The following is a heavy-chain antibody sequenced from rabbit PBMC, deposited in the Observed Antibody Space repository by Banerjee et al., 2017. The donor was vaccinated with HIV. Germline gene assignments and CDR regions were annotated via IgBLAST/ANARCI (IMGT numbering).Heavy chain of an antibody. CDR2: IYNGDGST. CDR3: ATWAGSTYWSL. CDR1: GFSFSSSYW. J-gene: IGHJ4*01. Sequence: QSLEESGGDLVKPVASMTLTCKASGFSFSSSYWICWVRQAPGKGLEWIAYIYNGDGSTYYASWAKGRFTISKTSSTTVTLQMTSLTAADTATYFCATWAGSTYWSLWGPGTLVT. D-gene: IGHD8-1*01. V-gene: IGHV1S40*01.